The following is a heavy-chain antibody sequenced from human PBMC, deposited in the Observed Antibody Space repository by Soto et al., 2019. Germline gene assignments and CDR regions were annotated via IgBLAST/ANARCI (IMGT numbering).Heavy chain of an antibody. J-gene: IGHJ4*02. CDR3: ARGPYYDSSGYLNY. D-gene: IGHD3-22*01. Sequence: GGSLRLSCAASGFTFSSYSMNWVRQAPGKGLEWISYVSSSSTIYYADSVKGRFTISRDNARNSLYLQMNSLRDEDTAVYYCARGPYYDSSGYLNYWGQGTLVTVSS. V-gene: IGHV3-48*02. CDR2: VSSSSTI. CDR1: GFTFSSYS.